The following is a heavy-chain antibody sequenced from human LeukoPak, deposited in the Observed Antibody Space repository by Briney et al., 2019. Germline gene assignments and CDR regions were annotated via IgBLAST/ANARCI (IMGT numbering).Heavy chain of an antibody. J-gene: IGHJ6*02. V-gene: IGHV4-31*03. CDR2: IYYSGST. Sequence: PSQTLSLTCTVSGGSISSGNYYWSWIRQHPGKGLEWIGYIYYSGSTYYYPSLKSRVTISVSIDTSKNQFSLKLSSVAAADTGVYYCARGYCTSTSCHPGYYYYGMDVWGQGTTVTVSS. CDR3: ARGYCTSTSCHPGYYYYGMDV. CDR1: GGSISSGNYY. D-gene: IGHD2-2*01.